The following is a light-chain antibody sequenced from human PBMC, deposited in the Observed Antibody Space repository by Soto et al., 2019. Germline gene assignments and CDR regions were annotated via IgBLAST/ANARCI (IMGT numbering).Light chain of an antibody. CDR3: QQYNSYTT. Sequence: DIQMTQSPSTLSAAVGDRVTITFRASQSISTWLAWYQQKPGKAPKLLIYDASSLQSGVPSRFSGHGYGTDFTLTISSLPPDDFATYYCQQYNSYTTFGQGTNVDIK. J-gene: IGKJ2*01. CDR2: DAS. V-gene: IGKV1-5*01. CDR1: QSISTW.